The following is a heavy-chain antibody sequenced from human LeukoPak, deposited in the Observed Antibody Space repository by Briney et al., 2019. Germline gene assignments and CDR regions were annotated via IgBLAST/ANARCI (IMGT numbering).Heavy chain of an antibody. J-gene: IGHJ6*02. CDR3: AKVPNYDILTGYYPYYYYGMDV. CDR2: IYSGGST. V-gene: IGHV3-66*01. CDR1: GFTVSSNY. Sequence: GGSLRLSCAASGFTVSSNYMSWVRQAPGKGLEWVSVIYSGGSTYYADSVKGRFTISRDNSKNTLYLQMNSLRAEDTAVYYCAKVPNYDILTGYYPYYYYGMDVWGQGTTVTVSS. D-gene: IGHD3-9*01.